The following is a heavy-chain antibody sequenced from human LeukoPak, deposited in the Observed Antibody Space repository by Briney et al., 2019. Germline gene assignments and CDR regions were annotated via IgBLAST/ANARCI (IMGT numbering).Heavy chain of an antibody. CDR1: GFTFSNYA. V-gene: IGHV3-23*01. D-gene: IGHD3-10*02. CDR2: ISGSGGST. CDR3: AELGITMIGGV. J-gene: IGHJ6*04. Sequence: PGGSLRLSCAASGFTFSNYAMSWVRQAPGKGLEWVSAISGSGGSTYSADSVKGRFTISRDNAKNSLYLQMNSLRAEDTAVYYCAELGITMIGGVWGKGTTVTISS.